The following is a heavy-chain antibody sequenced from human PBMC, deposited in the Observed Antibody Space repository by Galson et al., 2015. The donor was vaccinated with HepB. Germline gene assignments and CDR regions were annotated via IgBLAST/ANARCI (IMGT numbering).Heavy chain of an antibody. CDR2: ISTSNGDT. D-gene: IGHD6-25*01. CDR3: ARGSSGADY. CDR1: GYTFTSYV. J-gene: IGHJ4*02. Sequence: SVKVSCKASGYTFTSYVTTWARQAPGQGLEWMGRISTSNGDTKDAQKLQGRVTMTTDTATSTAYLELRSLQSDDTAVYYCARGSSGADYWGQGSLVTVSS. V-gene: IGHV1-18*01.